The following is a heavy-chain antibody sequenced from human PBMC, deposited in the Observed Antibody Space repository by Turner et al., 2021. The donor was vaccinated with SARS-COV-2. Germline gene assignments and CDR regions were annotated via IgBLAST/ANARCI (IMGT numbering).Heavy chain of an antibody. V-gene: IGHV3-66*02. CDR1: GFTVRSNY. CDR2: IYSGDST. J-gene: IGHJ5*02. CDR3: ARDLNGGRGP. Sequence: EVQLVESGGGLVQPGGSLRLSCAASGFTVRSNYMSWVRQARGKVLEWVSVIYSGDSTFNADAVKGRFTISRDSSKNALYLQMNCRRTEDTAVYYCARDLNGGRGPWGQGTLVTVSS. D-gene: IGHD1-1*01.